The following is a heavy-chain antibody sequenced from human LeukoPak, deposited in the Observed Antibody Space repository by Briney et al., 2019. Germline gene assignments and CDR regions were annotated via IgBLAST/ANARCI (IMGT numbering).Heavy chain of an antibody. Sequence: SETLSLTCAVYGGSFSGYYWSWIRQPPGEGLEWIGEINDSGSTNYNPSLKSRVTISVDTSKNQFSLKLGSVTAADTAVYYCARGPGHGSGIPRVDYYYGMDVWGQGTTVTVSS. J-gene: IGHJ6*02. CDR3: ARGPGHGSGIPRVDYYYGMDV. V-gene: IGHV4-34*01. D-gene: IGHD3-10*01. CDR1: GGSFSGYY. CDR2: INDSGST.